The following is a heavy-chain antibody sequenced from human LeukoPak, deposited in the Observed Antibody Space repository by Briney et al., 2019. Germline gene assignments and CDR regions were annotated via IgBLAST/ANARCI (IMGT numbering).Heavy chain of an antibody. V-gene: IGHV3-9*01. D-gene: IGHD3-3*01. Sequence: GRSLRLSCAVSGFTFDDYAMHWVRQAPGKGLEWVSGISWNSGSIGYADSVKGRFTISRDNAKNSLYLQMNSLRAEDTAVYYCAKDHSPYDYDFWSGYLPSLYYYYGMDVWGQGTTVTVSS. CDR2: ISWNSGSI. J-gene: IGHJ6*02. CDR3: AKDHSPYDYDFWSGYLPSLYYYYGMDV. CDR1: GFTFDDYA.